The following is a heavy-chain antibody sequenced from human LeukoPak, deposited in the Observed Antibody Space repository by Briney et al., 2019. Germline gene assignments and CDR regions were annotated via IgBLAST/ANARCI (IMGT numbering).Heavy chain of an antibody. D-gene: IGHD3-22*01. CDR2: INSDGIST. CDR3: ARDGNYYDSSGPADY. J-gene: IGHJ4*02. V-gene: IGHV3-74*01. Sequence: GGSLRLSCAASRFTFSRYWMHWVPQAPGKGLVWVSRINSDGISTSYADSVKGRFTISRDNAKNTLYLQMNSLRAEDTAVYYCARDGNYYDSSGPADYWGQGTLVTVSS. CDR1: RFTFSRYW.